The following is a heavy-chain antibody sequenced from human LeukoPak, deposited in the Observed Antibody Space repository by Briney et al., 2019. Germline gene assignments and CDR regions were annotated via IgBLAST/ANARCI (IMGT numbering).Heavy chain of an antibody. CDR2: ISSSSSTI. CDR3: AAVSYLAFDI. CDR1: GFTFSSYS. Sequence: PGGFLRLSCAASGFTFSSYSMNWVRQAPGKGLEWVSYISSSSSTIYYADSVKGRFTISRDNAKNSAYLQINSLRVEDTAVYYCAAVSYLAFDIWGQGTMVTVSS. D-gene: IGHD2-21*01. V-gene: IGHV3-48*04. J-gene: IGHJ3*02.